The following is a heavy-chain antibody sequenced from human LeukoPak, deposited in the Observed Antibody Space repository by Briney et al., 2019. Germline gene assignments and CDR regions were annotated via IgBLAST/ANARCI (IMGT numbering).Heavy chain of an antibody. V-gene: IGHV1-18*01. CDR2: ISAYNGNT. J-gene: IGHJ4*02. D-gene: IGHD6-13*01. Sequence: ASVKVSCKASGYTFTSYGISWVRQAPRQGREWMGWISAYNGNTNYAQKLQGRVTMTTDTSTSTAYMELRSLSSDDTAVYYCARAAGTLTYDDYWGQGTLVTVSS. CDR3: ARAAGTLTYDDY. CDR1: GYTFTSYG.